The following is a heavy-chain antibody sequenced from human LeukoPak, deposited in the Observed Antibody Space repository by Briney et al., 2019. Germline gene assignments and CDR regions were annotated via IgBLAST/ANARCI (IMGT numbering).Heavy chain of an antibody. V-gene: IGHV3-7*01. Sequence: PGGSLRLSCSASGFTFGNYWMTWVRQSPGKGLEWVAIIKHDGSDKYCVDSVKGRFTISRDNAKNSLYLQMSSLRAEDTAVYYCARGGHRQKEFWGQGTLVTVSS. CDR3: ARGGHRQKEF. CDR2: IKHDGSDK. D-gene: IGHD3-10*01. CDR1: GFTFGNYW. J-gene: IGHJ4*02.